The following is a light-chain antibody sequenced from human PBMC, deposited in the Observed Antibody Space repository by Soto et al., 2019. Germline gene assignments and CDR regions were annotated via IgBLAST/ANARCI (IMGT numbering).Light chain of an antibody. Sequence: EIVLTQSPATLSLSPRERATLSCRASQSVSSYLAWYQQKPGQAPRLLIYDASNRATGIPARFSGSGSGTDFTLTISSLEPEDFAVYYCQQRSNWLLTFGGGTKVEIK. CDR3: QQRSNWLLT. CDR2: DAS. CDR1: QSVSSY. J-gene: IGKJ4*01. V-gene: IGKV3-11*01.